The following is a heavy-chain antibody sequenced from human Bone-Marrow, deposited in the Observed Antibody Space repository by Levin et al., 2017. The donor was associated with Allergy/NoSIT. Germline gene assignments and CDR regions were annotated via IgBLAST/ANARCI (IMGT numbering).Heavy chain of an antibody. CDR2: INPYNNET. CDR1: GYSFIGHY. D-gene: IGHD3-10*01. CDR3: ARVSGPLAIRAFDF. V-gene: IGHV1-2*02. Sequence: ASVKVSCKASGYSFIGHYMNWVRQAPGQRLEWMGWINPYNNETNIAQKFKHRVTMTRDTSISTAYMELSNLTSDDTAIYYCARVSGPLAIRAFDFWGRGTLVTVSS. J-gene: IGHJ4*02.